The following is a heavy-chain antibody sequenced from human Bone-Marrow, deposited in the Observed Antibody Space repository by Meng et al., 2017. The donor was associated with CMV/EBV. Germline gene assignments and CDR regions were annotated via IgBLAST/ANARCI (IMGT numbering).Heavy chain of an antibody. V-gene: IGHV1-2*02. CDR1: GYTFTGYY. D-gene: IGHD3-3*01. J-gene: IGHJ6*02. CDR2: INPNSGGT. CDR3: ARVRVVIIKTYGMDV. Sequence: ASVKVSCKAPGYTFTGYYMHWVRQAPGQGLEWMGWINPNSGGTNYAQKFQGRVTMTRDTSISTAYMELSRLRSEDTAVYYCARVRVVIIKTYGMDVWVQGTTVTVPS.